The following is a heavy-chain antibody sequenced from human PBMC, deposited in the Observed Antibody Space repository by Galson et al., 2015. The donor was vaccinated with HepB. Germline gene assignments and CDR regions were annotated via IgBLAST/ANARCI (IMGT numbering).Heavy chain of an antibody. V-gene: IGHV3-23*01. CDR1: GFIFRSYA. J-gene: IGHJ4*02. CDR2: FSGTKSTT. CDR3: AKATLGTCGGVVCYYFDS. D-gene: IGHD2-21*01. Sequence: SLRLSCAASGFIFRSYAMSWVRQAPGKRLEWVATFSGTKSTTWHADSVKGRFAISRDNSKNMLYLQMNSLRAEDTAVYYCAKATLGTCGGVVCYYFDSWGQGTLSPSPQ.